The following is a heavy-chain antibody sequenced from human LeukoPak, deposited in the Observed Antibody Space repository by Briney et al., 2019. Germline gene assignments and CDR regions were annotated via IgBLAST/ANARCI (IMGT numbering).Heavy chain of an antibody. CDR1: GFTFNKYA. CDR3: AKWELYSGFYYIDY. D-gene: IGHD1-26*01. CDR2: IKPDGSLI. J-gene: IGHJ4*02. V-gene: IGHV3-7*01. Sequence: GGSLRLSCAASGFTFNKYAMSWVRQGPGKGLEWVANIKPDGSLIYYVDSVKGRFTISRDNAKNSLYLQMNSLRAEDTAVYYCAKWELYSGFYYIDYWGQGTLATVSS.